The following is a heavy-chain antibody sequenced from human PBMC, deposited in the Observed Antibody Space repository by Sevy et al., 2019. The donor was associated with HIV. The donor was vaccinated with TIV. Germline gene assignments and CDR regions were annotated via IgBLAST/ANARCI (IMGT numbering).Heavy chain of an antibody. D-gene: IGHD6-13*01. CDR3: ARQPPDGYSSPYYFDY. Sequence: GESLKISCKGSGYSFTSYWIGWVRQMPGKGLEWMGIIYPGDSDTRYSPSFQGQVTISADKSISPAYLQWSSLKASDTAMYYCARQPPDGYSSPYYFDYWGQGTLVTVSS. J-gene: IGHJ4*02. CDR2: IYPGDSDT. V-gene: IGHV5-51*01. CDR1: GYSFTSYW.